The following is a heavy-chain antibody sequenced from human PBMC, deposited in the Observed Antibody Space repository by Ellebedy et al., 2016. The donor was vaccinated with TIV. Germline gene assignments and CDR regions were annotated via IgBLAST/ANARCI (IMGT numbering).Heavy chain of an antibody. CDR2: ISGSGDRI. V-gene: IGHV3-23*01. Sequence: GGSLRLSXAASGFTFTTYAMTWVRQAPGKGLEWVSTISGSGDRIYYADSVRGRFTISRDNSRNTLYLQMTSLRVEDTAVYYCVRDFDFWGQGTLVTVSS. CDR3: VRDFDF. J-gene: IGHJ4*02. CDR1: GFTFTTYA.